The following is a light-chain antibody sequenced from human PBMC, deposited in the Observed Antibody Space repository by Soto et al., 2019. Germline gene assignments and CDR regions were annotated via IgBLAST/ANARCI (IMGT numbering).Light chain of an antibody. CDR3: CSYAGSTTWV. CDR1: SSDVGSHNF. J-gene: IGLJ3*02. CDR2: EVT. V-gene: IGLV2-23*02. Sequence: QSVLTQPASVSGSPGQSITISCTGTSSDVGSHNFVSWYQQRPGKAPKLMIFEVTKRPSGVSNRFSASKSGNTASLTISGVQPEDEADYYCCSYAGSTTWVFGGGTKRPS.